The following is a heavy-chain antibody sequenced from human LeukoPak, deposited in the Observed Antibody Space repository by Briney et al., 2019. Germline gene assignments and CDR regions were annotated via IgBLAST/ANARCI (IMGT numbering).Heavy chain of an antibody. CDR3: AKDHRWLQRLDY. CDR1: GFTFSSYG. V-gene: IGHV3-30*18. CDR2: ISYDGSNK. D-gene: IGHD5-24*01. J-gene: IGHJ4*02. Sequence: GGSLRLSCAASGFTFSSYGMHWVRQAPGKGLEWVAVISYDGSNKYYADSVKGRFTISRDNSKNTLYLQMSSLRAEDTAVYYCAKDHRWLQRLDYWGQGTLVTVSS.